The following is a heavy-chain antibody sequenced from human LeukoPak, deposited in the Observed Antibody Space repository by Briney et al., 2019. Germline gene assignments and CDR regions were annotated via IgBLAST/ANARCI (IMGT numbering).Heavy chain of an antibody. J-gene: IGHJ4*02. V-gene: IGHV4-59*01. CDR1: GGSISSYY. Sequence: SETLSLTCTVSGGSISSYYWSWIRQPPWKGLEWIGYIYYSGSTNYNPSLKSRVTISVDTSKNQFSLKLSSVTAADTAVYYCARHGSLLYGLDYWGQGTLVTVSS. CDR2: IYYSGST. D-gene: IGHD4-17*01. CDR3: ARHGSLLYGLDY.